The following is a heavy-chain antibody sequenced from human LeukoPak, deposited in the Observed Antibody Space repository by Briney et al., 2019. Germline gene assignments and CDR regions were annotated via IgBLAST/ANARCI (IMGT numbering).Heavy chain of an antibody. J-gene: IGHJ4*02. D-gene: IGHD3-10*01. CDR1: GFTVSSNY. CDR3: ASSNYYGSGSLNFDY. V-gene: IGHV3-53*01. Sequence: PGGSLRLSCAASGFTVSSNYMSRVRQAPGKGLEWVSVIYSGGSTYCADSVKGRFTISRDNSKNTLYLQMNSLRAEDTAVYYCASSNYYGSGSLNFDYWGQGTLVTVSS. CDR2: IYSGGST.